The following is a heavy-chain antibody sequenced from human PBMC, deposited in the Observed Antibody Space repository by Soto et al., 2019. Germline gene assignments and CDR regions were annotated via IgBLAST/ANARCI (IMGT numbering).Heavy chain of an antibody. CDR3: ARDYVVVAATGCGVY. CDR2: ISYDGSNK. D-gene: IGHD2-15*01. V-gene: IGHV3-30*03. CDR1: GFAFSSYS. Sequence: PGGSLRLSCAASGFAFSSYSMNWVRQAPGKGLEWVAVISYDGSNKYYADSVKGRFTISRDNSKNTLYLQMNSLRAEDTAVYYCARDYVVVAATGCGVYWGQGTLVTVSS. J-gene: IGHJ4*02.